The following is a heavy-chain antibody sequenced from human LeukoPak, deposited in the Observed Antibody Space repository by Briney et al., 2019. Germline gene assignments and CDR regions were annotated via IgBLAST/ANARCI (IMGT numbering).Heavy chain of an antibody. CDR1: GFSISTYG. D-gene: IGHD3-16*01. CDR2: ISSSSSTI. CDR3: ARDYSVFGGVDNWFDP. V-gene: IGHV3-48*02. Sequence: GGSLRLSCAASGFSISTYGMNWVRQAPGKGLEWVSYISSSSSTIYYADSVKGRFTISRDNAKNSLYLQMNSLRDEDTAVYYCARDYSVFGGVDNWFDPWDQGTLVTVSS. J-gene: IGHJ5*02.